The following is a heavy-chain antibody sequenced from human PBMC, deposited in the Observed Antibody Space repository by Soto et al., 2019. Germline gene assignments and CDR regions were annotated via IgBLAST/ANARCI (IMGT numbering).Heavy chain of an antibody. D-gene: IGHD2-8*01. J-gene: IGHJ6*02. V-gene: IGHV3-74*01. Sequence: CGSLRLSXAACGFTFSSSWMHWVRQAPGKGLVWVSRINSDGSSATYADSVKGRFTGSRDNAKNTLYLQMNSLRAEDTAVYYCARDLPTNGDGMDVWGQGTTVTVSS. CDR1: GFTFSSSW. CDR3: ARDLPTNGDGMDV. CDR2: INSDGSSA.